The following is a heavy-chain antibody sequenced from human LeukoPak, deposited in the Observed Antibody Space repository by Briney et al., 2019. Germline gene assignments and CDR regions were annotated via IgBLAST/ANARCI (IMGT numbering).Heavy chain of an antibody. J-gene: IGHJ3*02. D-gene: IGHD2-15*01. CDR2: IYSGGST. CDR1: GFIVSSNY. Sequence: PGGSLRLSCAASGFIVSSNYMSWVRQAPGKGLEWVSVIYSGGSTYYADSVKGRFTISRDNSKNTLYLQMNSLRAEDTAVYYCANVVVGLGDAFDIWGQGTMVTVSS. CDR3: ANVVVGLGDAFDI. V-gene: IGHV3-53*01.